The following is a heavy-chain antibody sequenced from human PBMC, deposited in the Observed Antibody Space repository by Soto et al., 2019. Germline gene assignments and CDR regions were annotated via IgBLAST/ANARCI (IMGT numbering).Heavy chain of an antibody. Sequence: EVQLVESGGGLVQPGGSLRLSCAASGFTFSSYWMSWVRQAPGKGLEWVAQTRQDGGQEYYVDSVKGRFTISRDNAKNSLYLQMNSLRVEDTAVYYCARYPNPTVAGLPFDLWGQGTLVTVSS. CDR2: TRQDGGQE. D-gene: IGHD6-19*01. V-gene: IGHV3-7*03. CDR3: ARYPNPTVAGLPFDL. J-gene: IGHJ5*02. CDR1: GFTFSSYW.